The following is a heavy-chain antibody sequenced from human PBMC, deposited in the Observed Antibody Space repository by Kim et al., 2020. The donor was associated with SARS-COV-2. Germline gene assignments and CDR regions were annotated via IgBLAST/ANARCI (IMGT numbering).Heavy chain of an antibody. V-gene: IGHV1-18*01. Sequence: ASVKVSCKASGYTFTSYGISWVRQAPGQGLEWMGWISAYNGNTNYAQKLQGRVTMTTDTSTSTAYMELRSLRSDDTAVYYCARERSYHGVDAFDIWGQGTMVTVSS. CDR2: ISAYNGNT. CDR3: ARERSYHGVDAFDI. CDR1: GYTFTSYG. D-gene: IGHD1-26*01. J-gene: IGHJ3*02.